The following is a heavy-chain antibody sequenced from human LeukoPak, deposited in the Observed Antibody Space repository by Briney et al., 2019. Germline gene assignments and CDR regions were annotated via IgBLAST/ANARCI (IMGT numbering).Heavy chain of an antibody. V-gene: IGHV1-46*01. CDR1: GDTFINDY. CDR2: SNPGGGAT. D-gene: IGHD6-13*01. Sequence: ASVKVSCKASGDTFINDYIHWVRQAPGQGLEWMGVSNPGGGATTYAQKFQGRVTMTRDMSTSTVYMELSSLRSEDTAVYYCARDRSTAAAGRSWYFDLWGRGTLVTVSS. J-gene: IGHJ2*01. CDR3: ARDRSTAAAGRSWYFDL.